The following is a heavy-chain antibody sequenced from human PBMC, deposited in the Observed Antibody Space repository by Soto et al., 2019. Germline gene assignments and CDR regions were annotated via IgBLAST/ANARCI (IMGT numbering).Heavy chain of an antibody. J-gene: IGHJ4*02. CDR2: ISGRGGPT. D-gene: IGHD2-15*01. CDR3: AKDLGYCSGGSYCKSGLFDY. Sequence: EVQLLESGGGLVQPGGSLRLSCAASGFTFSSYAMTWFRQAPGKGLEWVSAISGRGGPTYYADSVKGRYTVSRDTSKNTLYLKRNSLRAEDTAVYYCAKDLGYCSGGSYCKSGLFDYWGQETLVT. V-gene: IGHV3-23*01. CDR1: GFTFSSYA.